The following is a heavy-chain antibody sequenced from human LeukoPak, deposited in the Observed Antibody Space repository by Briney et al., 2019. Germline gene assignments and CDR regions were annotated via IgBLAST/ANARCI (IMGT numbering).Heavy chain of an antibody. J-gene: IGHJ5*02. CDR2: IYYSVST. CDR3: ARGGYYGSGNDFRFDP. CDR1: GASISSTNNF. V-gene: IGHV4-39*07. D-gene: IGHD3-10*01. Sequence: PSETLSLTCTVSGASISSTNNFWGWIRQTPGKGLEWIATIYYSVSTYYNPSLKSRLSISVDTSKNQFSLKLSSVTAADTAVYYCARGGYYGSGNDFRFDPWGQGTLVTVSS.